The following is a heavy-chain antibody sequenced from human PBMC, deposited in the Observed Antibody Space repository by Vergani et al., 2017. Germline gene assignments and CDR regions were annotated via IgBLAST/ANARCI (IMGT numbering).Heavy chain of an antibody. CDR2: IRYDGSNK. CDR3: AKVVVVVPAGRQGYYGMDV. Sequence: QVQLVESGGGVVQPGGSLRLSCAASGFPFSSYVMHWVRQAPGKGLEWVAFIRYDGSNKYYADSVKGRFTISRDNSKNTLYLQMNSLRAEDTAVYYCAKVVVVVPAGRQGYYGMDVWGQGTTVTVSS. V-gene: IGHV3-30*02. CDR1: GFPFSSYV. D-gene: IGHD2-2*01. J-gene: IGHJ6*02.